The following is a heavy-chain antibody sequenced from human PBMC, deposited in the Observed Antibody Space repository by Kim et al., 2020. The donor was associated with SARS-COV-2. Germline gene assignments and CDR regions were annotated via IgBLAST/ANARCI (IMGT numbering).Heavy chain of an antibody. V-gene: IGHV4-4*07. CDR2: IYTSGST. CDR3: ARVYCSSTSCPDDAFDI. CDR1: GGSISSYY. D-gene: IGHD2-2*01. Sequence: SETLSLTCTVSGGSISSYYWSWIRQPAGKGLEWIGRIYTSGSTNYNPSLKSRVTMSVDTSKNQFSLKLSSVTAADTAVYYCARVYCSSTSCPDDAFDIWGQGTMVTVSS. J-gene: IGHJ3*02.